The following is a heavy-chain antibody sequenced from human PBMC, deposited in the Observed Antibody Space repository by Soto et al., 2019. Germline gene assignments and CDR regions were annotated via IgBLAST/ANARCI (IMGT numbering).Heavy chain of an antibody. V-gene: IGHV3-9*01. CDR1: GFTFDDYA. CDR3: AKDMGTDGYNYYYGMDV. CDR2: ISWNSGSI. J-gene: IGHJ6*02. D-gene: IGHD5-12*01. Sequence: SRGLSCASSGFTFDDYAMHWVRQARWKFLEWVSGISWNSGSIGYADSVKGRFTISRDNAKNSLYLQMNSLRAEDTALYYCAKDMGTDGYNYYYGMDVWGQGTTVTVSS.